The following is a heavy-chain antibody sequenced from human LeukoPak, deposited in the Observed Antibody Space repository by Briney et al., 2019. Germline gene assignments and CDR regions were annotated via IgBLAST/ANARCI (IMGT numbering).Heavy chain of an antibody. D-gene: IGHD3-16*01. V-gene: IGHV5-51*01. CDR3: ARGPTQYYFDS. J-gene: IGHJ4*02. Sequence: GESLQISCKGSGYNFTSYWIGWGRRVPGKGLEWMGIIYPGDSATRYSPSFQGQVTISADNSITTAYLQWSSLKASDIAMYYCARGPTQYYFDSWGQGTLVTVSS. CDR1: GYNFTSYW. CDR2: IYPGDSAT.